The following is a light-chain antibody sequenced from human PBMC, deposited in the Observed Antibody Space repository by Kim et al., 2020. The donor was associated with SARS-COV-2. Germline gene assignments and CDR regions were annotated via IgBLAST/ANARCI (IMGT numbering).Light chain of an antibody. J-gene: IGKJ1*01. CDR3: QQTYNLPT. Sequence: DTQMTQSPSSLSASVGDRVTITCRASQNIRTYLNWYQQKPGKAPILLIYAASSLQSGVPSRFSGSGSGTDFTLTISSLQPEDFATYYCQQTYNLPTFGQGTKVDIK. V-gene: IGKV1-39*01. CDR1: QNIRTY. CDR2: AAS.